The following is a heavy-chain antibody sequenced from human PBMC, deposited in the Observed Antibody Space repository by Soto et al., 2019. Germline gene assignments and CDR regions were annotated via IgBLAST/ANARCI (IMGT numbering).Heavy chain of an antibody. CDR3: ARDRQVQEYYYGMDV. CDR2: IYYSGST. J-gene: IGHJ6*02. Sequence: SETLSLTCTVSGGSVSSGSYYWSWIRQPPGKGLEWIGYIYYSGSTNYNPSLKSRVTISVDTSKNQFSLKLSSVTAADTAVYYCARDRQVQEYYYGMDVWGQGTTVTVSS. CDR1: GGSVSSGSYY. V-gene: IGHV4-61*01.